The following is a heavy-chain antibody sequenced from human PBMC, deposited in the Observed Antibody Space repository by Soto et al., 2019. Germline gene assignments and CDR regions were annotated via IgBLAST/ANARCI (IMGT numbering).Heavy chain of an antibody. V-gene: IGHV1-2*02. CDR3: GREEQTGANYYLDY. Sequence: QVRLVQSGAEVKKPGASVKVSCKASGYTFTGYYIHWVRQAPGQGLEWMGSISPHSGGPNYAQRLEGRVPMTRYTSITTADMEMSGLTSADPAVYYCGREEQTGANYYLDYWGQGTLFTVPS. D-gene: IGHD7-27*01. CDR2: ISPHSGGP. J-gene: IGHJ4*02. CDR1: GYTFTGYY.